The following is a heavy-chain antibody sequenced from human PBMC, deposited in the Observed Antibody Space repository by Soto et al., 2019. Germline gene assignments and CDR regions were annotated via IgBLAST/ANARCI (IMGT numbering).Heavy chain of an antibody. CDR3: ARATKPCSSSSHAFDI. Sequence: EVQLVESGGGLVKPGGSLRLSCAASGITFSSYSMNWVRQAPGKGLEWVSSISSTGTYIDYADSVKGRFTISRDNAKNSRFLQMDSLSAEDAALYYCARATKPCSSSSHAFDIWGRGTMVTVSS. D-gene: IGHD6-6*01. CDR2: ISSTGTYI. CDR1: GITFSSYS. V-gene: IGHV3-21*01. J-gene: IGHJ3*02.